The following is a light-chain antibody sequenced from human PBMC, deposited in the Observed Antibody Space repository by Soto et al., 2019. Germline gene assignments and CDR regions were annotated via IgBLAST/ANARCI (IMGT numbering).Light chain of an antibody. CDR3: QQGSGWPAIT. CDR1: QSVGSY. Sequence: EIVLTQSPGTLSLSPGERATLSCRASQSVGSYLAWYHQKPGQAPRPLIYDASNRATGIPARCSGSGSGTDFTVNISSLEPEDFAVYSCQQGSGWPAITVGQGPRLEIK. J-gene: IGKJ5*01. V-gene: IGKV3-11*01. CDR2: DAS.